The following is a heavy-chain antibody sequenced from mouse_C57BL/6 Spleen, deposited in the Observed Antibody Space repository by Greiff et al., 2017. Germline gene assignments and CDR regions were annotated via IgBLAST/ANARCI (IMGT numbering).Heavy chain of an antibody. Sequence: EVQLQQSGPELVKPGASVKISCKASGYTFTDYYMNWVKPSHGKSLEWIGDINPNNGGTSYNQKFKGKATLTVDKSSSTAYMELRSLTSEDSAVYYCARGGSSSSYAMDYWGQGTSVTVSS. CDR2: INPNNGGT. J-gene: IGHJ4*01. CDR3: ARGGSSSSYAMDY. CDR1: GYTFTDYY. D-gene: IGHD1-1*01. V-gene: IGHV1-26*01.